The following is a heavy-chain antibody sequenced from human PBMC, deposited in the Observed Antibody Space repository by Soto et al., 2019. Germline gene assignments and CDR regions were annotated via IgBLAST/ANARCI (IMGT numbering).Heavy chain of an antibody. CDR1: GYTFTSYG. D-gene: IGHD6-19*01. CDR2: ISAYNGNT. J-gene: IGHJ4*02. CDR3: ARGRIDIAVAGHYYFDY. Sequence: VKVSCKASGYTFTSYGISWVRQAPGQGLEWMGWISAYNGNTNYAQKLQGRVTMTTDTSTSTAYMELRSLRSDDTAVYYCARGRIDIAVAGHYYFDYWGQGTLVTVSS. V-gene: IGHV1-18*04.